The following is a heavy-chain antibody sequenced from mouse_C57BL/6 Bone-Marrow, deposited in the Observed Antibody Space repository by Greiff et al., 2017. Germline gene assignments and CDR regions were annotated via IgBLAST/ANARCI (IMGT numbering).Heavy chain of an antibody. D-gene: IGHD1-1*01. Sequence: VQLHQSGPELVKPGASVKISCKASGYAFSSSWMNWVKQRPGKGLEWIGRIYPGDGDTTYNGKFKGKATLTADKSSSTAYMQLSSLTSEDSAVYFCARGYYRAMDYWGQGTSVTVSS. J-gene: IGHJ4*01. V-gene: IGHV1-82*01. CDR1: GYAFSSSW. CDR2: IYPGDGDT. CDR3: ARGYYRAMDY.